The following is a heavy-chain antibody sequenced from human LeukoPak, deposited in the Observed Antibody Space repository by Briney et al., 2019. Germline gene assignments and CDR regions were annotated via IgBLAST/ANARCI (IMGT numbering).Heavy chain of an antibody. Sequence: SVKVSCKASGFTFSSSAVQCVRQARGRRLEWIGWIVVGSGNTNYAQKFQERVTITRDVSTSTAYMELTSLRSEDTAVYYCAAPSRIQLDYWGQGTLVTVSS. J-gene: IGHJ4*02. CDR1: GFTFSSSA. V-gene: IGHV1-58*01. CDR2: IVVGSGNT. CDR3: AAPSRIQLDY. D-gene: IGHD5-18*01.